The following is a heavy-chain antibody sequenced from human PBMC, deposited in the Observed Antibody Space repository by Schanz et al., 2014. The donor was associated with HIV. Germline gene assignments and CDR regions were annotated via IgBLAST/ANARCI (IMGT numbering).Heavy chain of an antibody. CDR2: ISFDGGEK. D-gene: IGHD4-17*01. CDR1: GFTFSTYA. CDR3: AKGARAHKVTTGVDV. Sequence: VQLLESGGGVVQPGGSLRLSCAASGFTFSTYAMTWVRQTPGKGLEWVAVISFDGGEKHYADSAKGRFTISRDNSKNTLYLQMNSLRAEDTAVYYCAKGARAHKVTTGVDVWGPGTTVTVSS. V-gene: IGHV3-30*18. J-gene: IGHJ6*02.